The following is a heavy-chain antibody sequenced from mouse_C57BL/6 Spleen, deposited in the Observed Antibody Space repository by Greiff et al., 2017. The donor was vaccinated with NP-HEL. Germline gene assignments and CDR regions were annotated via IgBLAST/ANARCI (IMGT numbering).Heavy chain of an antibody. CDR3: TRYRLYDYDGSDY. D-gene: IGHD2-4*01. CDR1: GYTFTDYE. V-gene: IGHV1-15*01. CDR2: IDPETGGT. Sequence: QVQLKESGAELVRPGASVTLSCKASGYTFTDYEMHWVKQTPVHGLEWIGAIDPETGGTAYNQKFKGKAILTADKSSSTAYMELRSLTSEDSAVYYCTRYRLYDYDGSDYWGQGTTLTVSS. J-gene: IGHJ2*01.